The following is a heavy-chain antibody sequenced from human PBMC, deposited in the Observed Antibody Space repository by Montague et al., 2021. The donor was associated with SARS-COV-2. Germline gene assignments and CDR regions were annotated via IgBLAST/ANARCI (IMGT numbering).Heavy chain of an antibody. CDR3: ASRGAVLGKVYFQH. D-gene: IGHD6-19*01. CDR2: IYHSGST. J-gene: IGHJ1*01. CDR1: GGSISSSNW. Sequence: SETLSLTCAVSGGSISSSNWWSWVRQPPGKGLEWIGEIYHSGSTNNNKSFKSRVTISVDKSKNQFSLQLSSVTAADTAVYYCASRGAVLGKVYFQHWGQGTLVTVSS. V-gene: IGHV4-4*02.